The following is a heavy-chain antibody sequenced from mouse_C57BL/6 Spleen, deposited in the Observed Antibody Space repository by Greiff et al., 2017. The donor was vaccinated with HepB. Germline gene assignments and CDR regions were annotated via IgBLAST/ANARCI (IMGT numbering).Heavy chain of an antibody. Sequence: EVKLVESGGGLVQPKGSLKLSCAASGFSFNTYAMNWVRQAPGKGLEWVARIRSKSNNYATYYADSVKDRFTISRDDSESMLYLQMNNLKTEDTAMYYCVRHSAYYYGSSYYAMDYWGQGTSVTVSS. J-gene: IGHJ4*01. CDR3: VRHSAYYYGSSYYAMDY. CDR1: GFSFNTYA. D-gene: IGHD1-1*01. V-gene: IGHV10-1*01. CDR2: IRSKSNNYAT.